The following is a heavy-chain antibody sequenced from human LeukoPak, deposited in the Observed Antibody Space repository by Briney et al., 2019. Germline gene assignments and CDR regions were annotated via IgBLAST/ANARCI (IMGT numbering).Heavy chain of an antibody. CDR1: GYRFPTSW. D-gene: IGHD3-3*01. V-gene: IGHV5-51*01. Sequence: GESQKISCQGSGYRFPTSWIGWVRQMPGKGLEWMGIIYPTDSDVRYSPSFQGQVTISADKSIDTAYLQWSSLRASDTAVYFCARLVTIFGIVGYFDYWGQGTLVTVSS. CDR3: ARLVTIFGIVGYFDY. CDR2: IYPTDSDV. J-gene: IGHJ4*02.